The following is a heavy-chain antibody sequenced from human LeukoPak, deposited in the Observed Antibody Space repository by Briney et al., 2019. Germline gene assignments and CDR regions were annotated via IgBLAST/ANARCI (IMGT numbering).Heavy chain of an antibody. V-gene: IGHV4-39*07. Sequence: SETLSLTCTVSGGSISSSSYYWGWIRQPRGKGLECSGSIYYSGSTYYNPSLKSRVTISVDTSKNQFSLKQSSVTAADTAVYYCARDGASYDSSGYYYCGQGTLVTVSS. D-gene: IGHD3-22*01. CDR3: ARDGASYDSSGYYY. CDR2: IYYSGST. CDR1: GGSISSSSYY. J-gene: IGHJ4*02.